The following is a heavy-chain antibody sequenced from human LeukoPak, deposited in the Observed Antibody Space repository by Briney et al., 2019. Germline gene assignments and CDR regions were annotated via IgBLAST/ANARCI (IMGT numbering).Heavy chain of an antibody. CDR1: GYTFTSYY. J-gene: IGHJ3*02. CDR3: ARDLYKGGDGPNAFDI. Sequence: GASVKVSCKASGYTFTSYYMHWVRQAPGQGLEWMGIINPNGGSTSYAQKFQGRVTMTRDTSTSTVYMELSSLRSEDTAVYYCARDLYKGGDGPNAFDIWGQGTTVTVSS. D-gene: IGHD4-17*01. CDR2: INPNGGST. V-gene: IGHV1-46*01.